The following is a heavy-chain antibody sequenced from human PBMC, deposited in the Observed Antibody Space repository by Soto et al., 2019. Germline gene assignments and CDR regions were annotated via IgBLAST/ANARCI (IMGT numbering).Heavy chain of an antibody. CDR3: AAAPYCSGGSCYPFYYYYYGMDV. Sequence: PGESLKISCKGSGYSFTSYWISWVRQMPGKGLEWMGRIDPSDSYTNYSPSFQGHVTISADKSISTAYLQWSSLKASDTAMYYCAAAPYCSGGSCYPFYYYYYGMDVWGQGTTVTVSS. D-gene: IGHD2-15*01. V-gene: IGHV5-10-1*01. CDR2: IDPSDSYT. CDR1: GYSFTSYW. J-gene: IGHJ6*02.